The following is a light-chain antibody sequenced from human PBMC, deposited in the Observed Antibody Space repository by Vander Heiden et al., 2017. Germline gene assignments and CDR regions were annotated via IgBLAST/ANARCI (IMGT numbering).Light chain of an antibody. CDR3: QQYYSTPWT. CDR1: QVVLYSTNNKNY. CDR2: WAS. Sequence: DIVMTQSPDSLPVSPGERDTITCPASQVVLYSTNNKNYLAWYQQKPGQPPKLLIYWASTRESGVPDRFSGSGSGTDFTLTISSLQAEDVAVYYCQQYYSTPWTFGQGTKVEIK. V-gene: IGKV4-1*01. J-gene: IGKJ1*01.